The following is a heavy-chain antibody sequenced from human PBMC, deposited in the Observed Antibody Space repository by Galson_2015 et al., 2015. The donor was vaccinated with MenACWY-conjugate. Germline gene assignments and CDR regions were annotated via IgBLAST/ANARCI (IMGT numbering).Heavy chain of an antibody. CDR3: ARIPNSRYGIEGDY. CDR1: GFTFSNYW. D-gene: IGHD5-24*01. J-gene: IGHJ4*02. CDR2: INKDGSSI. Sequence: SLRLSCAVSGFTFSNYWLHWFRHAPGKGLVWVSRINKDGSSIDYADSVKGRFTISRDNAKNTLYLQMSSLMVGDTAVYYCARIPNSRYGIEGDYRCQGTLGTVSS. V-gene: IGHV3-74*01.